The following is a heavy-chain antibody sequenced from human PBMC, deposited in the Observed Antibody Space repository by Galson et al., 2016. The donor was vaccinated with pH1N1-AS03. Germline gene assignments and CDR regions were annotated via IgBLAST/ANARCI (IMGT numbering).Heavy chain of an antibody. J-gene: IGHJ4*02. V-gene: IGHV3-30*18. D-gene: IGHD3-3*01. Sequence: SLRLSCAASGFTISNFGKLWVRQAPGQGLEWVAIISFDGTNKYYADSVKGRFSISRDNSKNTLFLQMSALRAEDTAVYYCANDFNYGFWSGFSFYWGQGALVPRTS. CDR1: GFTISNFG. CDR2: ISFDGTNK. CDR3: ANDFNYGFWSGFSFY.